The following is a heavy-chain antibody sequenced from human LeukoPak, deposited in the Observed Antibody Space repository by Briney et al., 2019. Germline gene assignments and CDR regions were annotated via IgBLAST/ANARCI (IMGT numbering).Heavy chain of an antibody. D-gene: IGHD2-15*01. CDR1: GFTFSSYT. CDR2: ITRSSNYI. V-gene: IGHV3-21*04. J-gene: IGHJ6*03. Sequence: PGGSLRLSCAASGFTFSSYTMNWVRQAPGKGQEWISSITRSSNYIYYADSMQGRFTISRDTAKNSLYLKMNSLRAEDTAVYYCARGGRRYCSGGSCYGGGYYYYMDVWGKGTTVTISS. CDR3: ARGGRRYCSGGSCYGGGYYYYMDV.